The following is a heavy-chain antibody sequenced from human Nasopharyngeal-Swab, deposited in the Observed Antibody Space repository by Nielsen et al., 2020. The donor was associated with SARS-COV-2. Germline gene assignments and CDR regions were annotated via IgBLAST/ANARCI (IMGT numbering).Heavy chain of an antibody. J-gene: IGHJ4*02. CDR1: GFTFSNYD. Sequence: GGSLRLSCAASGFTFSNYDMTWVRQAPGKGLEWISVISNSGSSTYNADSVRGRFTISRDNSKNTLFLQMNSLRAEDTAVYYCARLYNYASSYFHYWGQGTLVTVSS. D-gene: IGHD5-18*01. V-gene: IGHV3-23*01. CDR2: ISNSGSST. CDR3: ARLYNYASSYFHY.